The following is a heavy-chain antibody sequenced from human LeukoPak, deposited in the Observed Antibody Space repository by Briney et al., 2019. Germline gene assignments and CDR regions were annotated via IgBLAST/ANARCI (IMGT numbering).Heavy chain of an antibody. Sequence: GGSLRLSCAASGFTFSNYDMSWVRQAPGKGLEWVSVISGRGGSTYYADSVKGRFTISRDNSKNTLYLQMNSLRAEDTAVYYCAKGTGSDYGGKLDYWGQGTLVTVSS. V-gene: IGHV3-23*01. J-gene: IGHJ4*02. CDR1: GFTFSNYD. CDR3: AKGTGSDYGGKLDY. D-gene: IGHD4-17*01. CDR2: ISGRGGST.